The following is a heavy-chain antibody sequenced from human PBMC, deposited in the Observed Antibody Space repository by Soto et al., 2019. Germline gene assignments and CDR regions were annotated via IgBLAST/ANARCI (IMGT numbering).Heavy chain of an antibody. J-gene: IGHJ4*02. CDR2: ISGSGGST. D-gene: IGHD3-3*01. Sequence: GGSLRLSCAASGFTFSSYAMSWVRQAPGKGLEWVSAISGSGGSTYYADSVKGRFTISRDNSKNTLYLQMNSLRAEDTAVYYCAKDRVLLPLEWLLFAADYWGQGTLVTVSS. CDR1: GFTFSSYA. V-gene: IGHV3-23*01. CDR3: AKDRVLLPLEWLLFAADY.